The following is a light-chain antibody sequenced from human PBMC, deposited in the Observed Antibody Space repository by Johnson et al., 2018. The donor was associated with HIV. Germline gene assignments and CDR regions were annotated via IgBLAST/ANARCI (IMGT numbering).Light chain of an antibody. Sequence: QSVLTQPPSVSAAPGQKVTISCSGSSSNIGNNYVSWYQQVPGTAPKLLIYDNTQRPSGIPDRFSGSKSGTSATLGITGLQTGDEADYYCGTWDSSLSAGWVFGTGTKVTVL. V-gene: IGLV1-51*01. CDR2: DNT. J-gene: IGLJ1*01. CDR1: SSNIGNNY. CDR3: GTWDSSLSAGWV.